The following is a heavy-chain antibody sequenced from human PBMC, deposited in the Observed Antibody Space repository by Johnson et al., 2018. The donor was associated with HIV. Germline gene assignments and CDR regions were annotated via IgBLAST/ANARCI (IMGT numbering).Heavy chain of an antibody. V-gene: IGHV3-15*01. Sequence: VQLVESGGGLVKPGGSLRLSCVASGFTFSNAWMSWVRQAPGKGLEWVGRIKSKTDGGTTDYAAPVKGRFTISRDDSKNTLYLQMNSLKTEDTAVYYCTTEEGYCSGGSCYVDALDIWGQGTMVTVSS. J-gene: IGHJ3*02. CDR1: GFTFSNAW. D-gene: IGHD2-15*01. CDR2: IKSKTDGGTT. CDR3: TTEEGYCSGGSCYVDALDI.